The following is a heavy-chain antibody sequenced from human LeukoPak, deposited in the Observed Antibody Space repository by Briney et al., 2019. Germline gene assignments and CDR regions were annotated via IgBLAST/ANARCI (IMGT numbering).Heavy chain of an antibody. Sequence: GSLSLSCAASGFTFKDYGMSWVRQAPGKGLEWLSHISGSGNSAHYADSVKGRFTISRDNSKNTVYLQMNSLRAEDTAVYYCAKDRGLGFYDDSGHHYWGQGTLVTVSS. CDR1: GFTFKDYG. D-gene: IGHD2/OR15-2a*01. CDR2: ISGSGNSA. CDR3: AKDRGLGFYDDSGHHY. J-gene: IGHJ4*02. V-gene: IGHV3-23*01.